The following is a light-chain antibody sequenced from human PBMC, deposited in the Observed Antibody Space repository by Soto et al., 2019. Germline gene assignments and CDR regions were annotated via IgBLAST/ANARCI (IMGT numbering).Light chain of an antibody. CDR3: AAWDDSLSGVV. CDR2: SND. J-gene: IGLJ2*01. Sequence: QSVLTQPPSASGTPGQRVTISCSGRSSNIGSNTVNWYRQLPGTAPKLVIYSNDQRPSGVPDRFSGSKSGTSASLAISGLQSGDEADYYCAAWDDSLSGVVFGGGTQLTVL. CDR1: SSNIGSNT. V-gene: IGLV1-44*01.